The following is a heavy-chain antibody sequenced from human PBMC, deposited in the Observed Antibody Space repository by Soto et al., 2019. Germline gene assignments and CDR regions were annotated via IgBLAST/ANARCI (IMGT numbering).Heavy chain of an antibody. V-gene: IGHV3-30*18. CDR1: GFTFSSYG. D-gene: IGHD2-2*01. Sequence: GGSLRLSCAASGFTFSSYGMHWVRQAPGKGLEWVAVISYDGSNKYYADSVKGRFTISRDNSKNTLYLQMNSLRAEDTAVYYCAKFAPPSVVPAVDPIYWGQGTLVTVSS. CDR3: AKFAPPSVVPAVDPIY. CDR2: ISYDGSNK. J-gene: IGHJ4*02.